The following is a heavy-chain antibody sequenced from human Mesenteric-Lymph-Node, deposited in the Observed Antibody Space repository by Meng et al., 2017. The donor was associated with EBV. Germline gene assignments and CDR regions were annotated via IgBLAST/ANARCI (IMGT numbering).Heavy chain of an antibody. CDR2: IYYSGST. CDR3: ALIIVGATHFDY. CDR1: GGSVSSGSYY. D-gene: IGHD1-26*01. V-gene: IGHV4-61*01. Sequence: QLQESGPGLVKPSETLFLTCTVSGGSVSSGSYYWSWIRQPPGKGLEWIGYIYYSGSTNYNPSLKSRVTISVDTSKNQFSLKLSSVTAADTAVYYCALIIVGATHFDYWGQGTLVTVSS. J-gene: IGHJ4*02.